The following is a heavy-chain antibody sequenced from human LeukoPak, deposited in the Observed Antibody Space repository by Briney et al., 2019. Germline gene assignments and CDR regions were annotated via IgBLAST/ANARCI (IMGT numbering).Heavy chain of an antibody. CDR1: GFTFRNYG. Sequence: GGSLRLSCAASGFTFRNYGMHWVRQPPGKGLEWVSDINGDGSNTDYADSVKGRFTISRDNAKNTLYLQMNSLRAEDTAVYYCARGNYPSSFDSWGQGTLVTVSS. D-gene: IGHD5-24*01. CDR3: ARGNYPSSFDS. V-gene: IGHV3-74*01. J-gene: IGHJ4*02. CDR2: INGDGSNT.